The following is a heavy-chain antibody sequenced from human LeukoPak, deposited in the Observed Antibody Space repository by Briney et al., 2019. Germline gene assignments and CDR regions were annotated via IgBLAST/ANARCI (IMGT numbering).Heavy chain of an antibody. Sequence: SETLSLTCTVSGGSISSGGYYWSWIRQHPGKGLEWIGYIYYSGSTYYNPSLKSRVTISVDTSKNHFSLKLSSVTAADTAVYYCARGSSTPGGSYYYYMDVWGKGTTVTVSS. V-gene: IGHV4-31*03. CDR1: GGSISSGGYY. CDR3: ARGSSTPGGSYYYYMDV. D-gene: IGHD2-2*01. CDR2: IYYSGST. J-gene: IGHJ6*03.